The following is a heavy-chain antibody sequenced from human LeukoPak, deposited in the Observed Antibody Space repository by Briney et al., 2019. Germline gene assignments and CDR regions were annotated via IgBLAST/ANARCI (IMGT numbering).Heavy chain of an antibody. D-gene: IGHD6-6*01. CDR3: SSDSPMPGYRSSEEAFDI. V-gene: IGHV1-18*01. J-gene: IGHJ3*02. Sequence: ASVKDSCKASGYTFTTYGSSWGPQAPGEGLEWMGWISAYHGKINYAPKFQSRVTMPTDTSTRTAYMALRSLRSDDPALYYCSSDSPMPGYRSSEEAFDIWGQGTRVTVSS. CDR1: GYTFTTYG. CDR2: ISAYHGKI.